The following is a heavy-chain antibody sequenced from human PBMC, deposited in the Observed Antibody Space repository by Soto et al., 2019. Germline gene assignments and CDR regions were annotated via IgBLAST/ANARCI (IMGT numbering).Heavy chain of an antibody. CDR1: GFTFSSYG. CDR3: AKEGGYYSSDPFYFDY. V-gene: IGHV3-30*18. D-gene: IGHD3-22*01. J-gene: IGHJ4*02. Sequence: GGSLRLSCAASGFTFSSYGMHWVRQAPGKGLEWVAVISYDGSNKYYADSVKGRFTISRDDSKNTLYLQMNSLRAEDTAVYYCAKEGGYYSSDPFYFDYWGQGTLVTVSS. CDR2: ISYDGSNK.